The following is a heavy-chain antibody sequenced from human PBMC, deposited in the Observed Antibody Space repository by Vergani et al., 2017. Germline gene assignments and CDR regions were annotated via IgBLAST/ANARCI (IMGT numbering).Heavy chain of an antibody. Sequence: QVQLQESGPGLVKPSETLSLTCTVSGGSISSYYWSWIRQPAGKGLEWIGRIYTSGRTNYNPSLKSRVTMSVDTSKNQFSLKLSSVTAADTAVYYCARDHSGVGYYCSGDAFDIWGQETMVTRSS. V-gene: IGHV4-4*07. D-gene: IGHD3-10*01. J-gene: IGHJ3*02. CDR2: IYTSGRT. CDR3: ARDHSGVGYYCSGDAFDI. CDR1: GGSISSYY.